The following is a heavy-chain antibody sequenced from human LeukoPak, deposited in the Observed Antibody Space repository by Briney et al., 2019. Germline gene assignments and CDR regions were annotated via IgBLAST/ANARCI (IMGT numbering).Heavy chain of an antibody. Sequence: GASVKVSCKASGYTFTSYGITWVRQAPGQGLEWMGWISAYNGNTNYAQKVQGRVTITRDTSASTAYMELSSLRSEDMAVYYCARGTLYYDFWSGYYPYWGQGTLVTVSS. CDR2: ISAYNGNT. J-gene: IGHJ4*02. CDR1: GYTFTSYG. V-gene: IGHV1-18*03. D-gene: IGHD3-3*01. CDR3: ARGTLYYDFWSGYYPY.